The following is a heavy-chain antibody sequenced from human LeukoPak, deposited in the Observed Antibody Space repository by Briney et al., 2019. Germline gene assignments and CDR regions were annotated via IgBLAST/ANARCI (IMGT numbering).Heavy chain of an antibody. CDR2: INPNSGGT. D-gene: IGHD7-27*01. V-gene: IGHV1-2*02. J-gene: IGHJ3*02. CDR3: ARVALGIFDAFDI. Sequence: ALVKVSCKASGYTFTGYYMHWVRQAPGQGLEWMGWINPNSGGTNYAQKFQGRVTMTRDTSISTAYMELSRLRSDDTAVYYCARVALGIFDAFDIWGQGTMVTVSS. CDR1: GYTFTGYY.